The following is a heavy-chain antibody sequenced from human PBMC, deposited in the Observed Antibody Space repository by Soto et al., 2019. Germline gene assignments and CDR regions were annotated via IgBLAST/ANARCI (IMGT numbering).Heavy chain of an antibody. CDR3: TRAAPYSISSGYYYYGMDV. CDR1: GFTFSSYD. Sequence: EVQLVESGGGLVQPGGSLRLSCAASGFTFSSYDMHWVRQGTGKGLEWVSTIGTAGDTYYPGSVKGRFTISRENAKNSLHLQMNSLRPGDTAVYYCTRAAPYSISSGYYYYGMDVWGQGTTVTVSS. J-gene: IGHJ6*02. D-gene: IGHD6-6*01. V-gene: IGHV3-13*01. CDR2: IGTAGDT.